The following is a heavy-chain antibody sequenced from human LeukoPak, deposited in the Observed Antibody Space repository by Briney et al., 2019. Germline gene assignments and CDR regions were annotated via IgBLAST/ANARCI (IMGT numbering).Heavy chain of an antibody. V-gene: IGHV4-59*01. D-gene: IGHD6-19*01. CDR2: IYHSGST. CDR1: GGSISSYY. J-gene: IGHJ3*02. Sequence: SETLSLTCTVSGGSISSYYWSWIRQPPGKGLEWIGYIYHSGSTNYNPSLKSRVTISVDTSKNQFSLKLSSVTAADTAVYYCAREKIAVAGSNNAFDIWGQGTMVTVSS. CDR3: AREKIAVAGSNNAFDI.